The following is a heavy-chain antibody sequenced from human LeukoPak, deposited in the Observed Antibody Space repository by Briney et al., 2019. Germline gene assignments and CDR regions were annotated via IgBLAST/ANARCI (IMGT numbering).Heavy chain of an antibody. CDR2: INPGTGST. D-gene: IGHD5-24*01. Sequence: ASVKVSCKPSGYIFTNYYMHWVRHAPGQGLEWMGIINPGTGSTHYAQQFQGRVTMTSDMSTSTVYMEVSSLRSDDTAVYYCARAEITSDGYNSAFDVWGLGTMVTVSS. CDR3: ARAEITSDGYNSAFDV. J-gene: IGHJ3*01. CDR1: GYIFTNYY. V-gene: IGHV1-46*01.